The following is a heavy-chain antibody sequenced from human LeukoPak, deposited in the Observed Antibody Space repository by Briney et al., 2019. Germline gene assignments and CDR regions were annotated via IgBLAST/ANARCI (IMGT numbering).Heavy chain of an antibody. CDR2: ISKNGNHQ. Sequence: GGSLRLSCAVSGFTFSSYGMHGVRQAPGKGLEWVAGISKNGNHQSYADSVKGRFTISRDNSKNTLFLQMNSLRVEDTAVYYCAKEIHAFGGFDYWGQGTLVTVSS. J-gene: IGHJ4*02. CDR3: AKEIHAFGGFDY. V-gene: IGHV3-30*18. CDR1: GFTFSSYG. D-gene: IGHD3-10*01.